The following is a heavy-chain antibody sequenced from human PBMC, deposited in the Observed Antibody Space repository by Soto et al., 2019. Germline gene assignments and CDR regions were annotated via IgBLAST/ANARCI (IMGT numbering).Heavy chain of an antibody. CDR2: ISSSSSTI. CDR1: GFTFSSYS. Sequence: GGSLRLSCAASGFTFSSYSMNWVRQAPGKGLEWVSYISSSSSTIYYADSVKGRFTISRDNAKNSLYLQMNSLRAEDTAVYYCARGWGSTVTTINMDVWGKGTTVTVS. V-gene: IGHV3-48*01. CDR3: ARGWGSTVTTINMDV. J-gene: IGHJ6*03. D-gene: IGHD4-4*01.